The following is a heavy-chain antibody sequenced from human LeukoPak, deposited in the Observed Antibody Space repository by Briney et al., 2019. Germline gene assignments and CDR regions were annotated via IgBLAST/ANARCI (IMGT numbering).Heavy chain of an antibody. Sequence: GGSLRLSCAASGFTFSSYSMNWVRQAPGKGLEWVSSISSSSSYIYYADSVKGRFTISRDNAKNSLYLQMNSLRAEDTAEYYCARDRDTAMVTSGFSDYWGQGTLVTVSS. D-gene: IGHD5-18*01. J-gene: IGHJ4*02. CDR1: GFTFSSYS. V-gene: IGHV3-21*01. CDR2: ISSSSSYI. CDR3: ARDRDTAMVTSGFSDY.